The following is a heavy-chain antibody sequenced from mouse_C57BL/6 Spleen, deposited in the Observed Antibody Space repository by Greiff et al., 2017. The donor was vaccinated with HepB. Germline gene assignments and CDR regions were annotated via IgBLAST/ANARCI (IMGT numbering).Heavy chain of an antibody. CDR3: AVTTVVAFDY. CDR1: GYAFSSSW. J-gene: IGHJ2*01. D-gene: IGHD1-1*01. Sequence: VLLQQSGPELVKPGDSVKISCKASGYAFSSSWMKWVKQRPGKGLEWIGRIYPGDGDTNYNGKFKGKATMTADKSSSTAYMQLSSLTSEDTAVYFCAVTTVVAFDYWGQGTTLTVSS. CDR2: IYPGDGDT. V-gene: IGHV1-82*01.